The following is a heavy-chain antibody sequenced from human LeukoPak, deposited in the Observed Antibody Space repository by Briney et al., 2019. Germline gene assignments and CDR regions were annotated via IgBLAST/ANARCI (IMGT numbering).Heavy chain of an antibody. V-gene: IGHV3-15*01. J-gene: IGHJ4*02. CDR1: GFTFSNAW. Sequence: PGGSLRLSCAGSGFTFSNAWMIWVRQAPGKGLEWVGRIKSKSDGGRTDYAAPVKGRFTISRDDSKSTLYLQMNSLETEDTAVYYCSRDATGDHWGQGTLVSVSS. CDR2: IKSKSDGGRT. CDR3: SRDATGDH.